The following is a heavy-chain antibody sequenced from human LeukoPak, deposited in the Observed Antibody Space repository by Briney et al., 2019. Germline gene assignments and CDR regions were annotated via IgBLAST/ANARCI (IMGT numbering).Heavy chain of an antibody. Sequence: SETLSLTCAVYGGSFSGYYWSWIRQPPGKGLEWIGEINHSGSTNYNPSLKSRVTISVDTSKNQFSLKLSSVTAADTAVYYCARDNWNYDGVGWFDPWGQGTLVTVSS. J-gene: IGHJ5*02. CDR3: ARDNWNYDGVGWFDP. V-gene: IGHV4-34*01. CDR2: INHSGST. D-gene: IGHD1-7*01. CDR1: GGSFSGYY.